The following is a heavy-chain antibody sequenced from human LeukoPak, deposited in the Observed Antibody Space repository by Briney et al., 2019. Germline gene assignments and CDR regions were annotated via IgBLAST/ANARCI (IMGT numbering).Heavy chain of an antibody. D-gene: IGHD6-25*01. CDR3: ARGSASLLWYFDL. CDR2: IYYTGNT. Sequence: SETLSLTCTVSGGSISSYYWSWIRQPPGKGLEWIGHIYYTGNTNYNPSLKSRLTISVDTSKNQVSLKLSSVTAADTAVYYCARGSASLLWYFDLWGRGTLVTVSS. J-gene: IGHJ2*01. V-gene: IGHV4-59*12. CDR1: GGSISSYY.